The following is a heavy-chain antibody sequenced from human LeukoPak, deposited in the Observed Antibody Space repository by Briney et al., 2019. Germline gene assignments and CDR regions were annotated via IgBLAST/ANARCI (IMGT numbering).Heavy chain of an antibody. J-gene: IGHJ5*02. CDR3: ARDVDYYDSSGYYYVWFDP. CDR2: ISSSSSYI. D-gene: IGHD3-22*01. V-gene: IGHV3-21*01. Sequence: PGGSLRLSCAASGFTFSSYSMNWVRQAPGKGLEWVSSISSSSSYIYYADSVKGRFTISRDNAKNSLYLQMNSLRAEDTAVYYCARDVDYYDSSGYYYVWFDPWGQGTLVTVSS. CDR1: GFTFSSYS.